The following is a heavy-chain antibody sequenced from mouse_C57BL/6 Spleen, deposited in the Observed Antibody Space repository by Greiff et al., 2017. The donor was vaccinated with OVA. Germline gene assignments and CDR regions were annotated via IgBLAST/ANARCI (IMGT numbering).Heavy chain of an antibody. V-gene: IGHV1-55*01. J-gene: IGHJ2*01. CDR2: IYPGSGST. CDR3: AGYYGSLYYFDY. CDR1: GYTFTSYW. Sequence: QVQLQQPGAELVKPGASVKMSCKASGYTFTSYWITWVKQRPGQGLEWIGDIYPGSGSTNYNEKFKSKATLTVDTSSSTAYMQLSSLTSEDSAVYYCAGYYGSLYYFDYWGQGTTLTVSS. D-gene: IGHD1-1*01.